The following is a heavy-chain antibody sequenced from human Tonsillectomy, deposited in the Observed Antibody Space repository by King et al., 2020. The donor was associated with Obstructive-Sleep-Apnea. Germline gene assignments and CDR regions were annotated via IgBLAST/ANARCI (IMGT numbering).Heavy chain of an antibody. D-gene: IGHD6-13*01. J-gene: IGHJ5*02. Sequence: LQLQESGSGLVKPSQTLSLTCAVSGGSINRGGYSWSWIRQPPGKGLEWIGYIYHIGTTYSNPSLKSRVTISVDRSKNQFSLNLSSVTAADTAVYYCARDRAAAGFDPWGQGTLVTVSS. CDR3: ARDRAAAGFDP. CDR1: GGSINRGGYS. V-gene: IGHV4-30-2*01. CDR2: IYHIGTT.